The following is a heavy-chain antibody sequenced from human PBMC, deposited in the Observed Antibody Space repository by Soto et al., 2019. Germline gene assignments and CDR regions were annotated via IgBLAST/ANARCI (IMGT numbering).Heavy chain of an antibody. CDR2: ITSSGSTI. J-gene: IGHJ4*02. Sequence: EVQLAEAGGGLVQPGGSLRLSCAASGFTFSSFDLNWVRQAPGKGLEWVSYITSSGSTIYYADSVKGRFIISRDNTKNLLCLQINSLRAEDTAVYYCARGNSPVNVYWGQGTLVTVCS. CDR3: ARGNSPVNVY. D-gene: IGHD3-16*02. CDR1: GFTFSSFD. V-gene: IGHV3-48*03.